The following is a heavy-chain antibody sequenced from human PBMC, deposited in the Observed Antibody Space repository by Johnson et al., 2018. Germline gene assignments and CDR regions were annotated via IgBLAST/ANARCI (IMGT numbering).Heavy chain of an antibody. V-gene: IGHV3-48*03. CDR1: GFTFSSYA. CDR3: AKILDF. J-gene: IGHJ4*02. CDR2: ISTSGTAI. Sequence: VQLVQSGGGLVQPGGSLRLSCAASGFTFSSYAMSWVRQAPGQGLEWVSAISTSGTAIHYAESVKGRFTVSRDNVKNSLFLQMNSLRAEDTAVYHCAKILDFWRQGTLVTVSS.